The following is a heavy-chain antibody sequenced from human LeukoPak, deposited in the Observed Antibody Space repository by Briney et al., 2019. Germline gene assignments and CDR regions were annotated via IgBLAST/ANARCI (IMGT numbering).Heavy chain of an antibody. D-gene: IGHD2-21*02. CDR2: INPNSGDT. J-gene: IGHJ6*03. V-gene: IGHV1-2*02. Sequence: ASVKVSCKASGYTFTSYGISWVRQAPGQGLEWMGWINPNSGDTKYAQKFQGRITMTRDTSNNTVYMDLTRLIFDDTAMYYCARDGVFRFEVGDVYYYYMDVWGKGTTVTISS. CDR1: GYTFTSYG. CDR3: ARDGVFRFEVGDVYYYYMDV.